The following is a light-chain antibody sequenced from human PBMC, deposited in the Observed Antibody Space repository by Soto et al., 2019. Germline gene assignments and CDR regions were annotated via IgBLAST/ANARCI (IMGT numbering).Light chain of an antibody. Sequence: QSVLTQPPSASGTPGQTVTISCSGSSSNIGNNYVYWYQMVPGTAPQLLIYRNDPRPSGVPDRLPGSRSGTSASLAISVLRSEDEAYYYCAACDDSLSGRGVFGGGTKLTVL. CDR2: RND. J-gene: IGLJ2*01. V-gene: IGLV1-47*01. CDR1: SSNIGNNY. CDR3: AACDDSLSGRGV.